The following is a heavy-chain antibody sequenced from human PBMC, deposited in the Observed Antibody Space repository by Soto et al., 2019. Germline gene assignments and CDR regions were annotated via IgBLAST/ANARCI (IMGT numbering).Heavy chain of an antibody. CDR1: GDSISSGDYY. CDR3: ARDFKRYSSSPGTLEY. CDR2: IYYSGST. J-gene: IGHJ4*02. V-gene: IGHV4-30-4*01. Sequence: QVQLQESGPGLVRPSQTLSLTCTVSGDSISSGDYYWSWIRQPPGKGLEWIGLIYYSGSTHYNPSLKSRLIISVNPSQNQLSLKLTSATAADTAVYYCARDFKRYSSSPGTLEYWGQGTLVTVSS. D-gene: IGHD6-6*01.